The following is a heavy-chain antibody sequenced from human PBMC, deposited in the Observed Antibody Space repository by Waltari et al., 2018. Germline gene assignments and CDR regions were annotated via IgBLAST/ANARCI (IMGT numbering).Heavy chain of an antibody. Sequence: QVQLQEWGAGLLTPSQTLSLTCAVYGDSLSGYYWNWIRQTPGKGLEWIGRINHGGNTNYNPSLSGRVTISIDTSKNQFSLALTSVTAADTAFYYCARHTRRSFSVWFDSWGQGALVTVSS. CDR2: INHGGNT. D-gene: IGHD6-19*01. V-gene: IGHV4-34*02. CDR1: GDSLSGYY. CDR3: ARHTRRSFSVWFDS. J-gene: IGHJ5*01.